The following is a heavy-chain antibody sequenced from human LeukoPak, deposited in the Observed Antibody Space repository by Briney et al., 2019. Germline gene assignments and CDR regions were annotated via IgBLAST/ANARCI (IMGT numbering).Heavy chain of an antibody. CDR1: GYTFTAYY. CDR2: INPNSGGT. J-gene: IGHJ4*02. Sequence: GASVKVSCKASGYTFTAYYIHWVRHAPGQGLEWMGLINPNSGGTNYAQKFQGRVTMTRDASISTAYMELSKLTSDDTAVYYCARDKGTLGGDSWGPGTLVTVSS. V-gene: IGHV1-2*02. D-gene: IGHD3-16*01. CDR3: ARDKGTLGGDS.